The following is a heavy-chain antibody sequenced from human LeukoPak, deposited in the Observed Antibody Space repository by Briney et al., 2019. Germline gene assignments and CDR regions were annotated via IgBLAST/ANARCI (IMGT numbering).Heavy chain of an antibody. CDR2: ISSSSGTM. J-gene: IGHJ4*02. D-gene: IGHD6-6*01. V-gene: IGHV3-48*01. Sequence: GGSLRLSCAASGFTFSNYNMNWARQAAGKGLEWVSYISSSSGTMYYADSVKGRFTISRDNAKNSLYLPMNSLRAEDTAVYYCARDRTIAARPLFDYWGQGTLVTVSS. CDR3: ARDRTIAARPLFDY. CDR1: GFTFSNYN.